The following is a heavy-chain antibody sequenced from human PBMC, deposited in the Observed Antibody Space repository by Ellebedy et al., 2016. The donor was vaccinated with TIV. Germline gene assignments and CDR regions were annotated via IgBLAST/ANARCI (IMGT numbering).Heavy chain of an antibody. CDR3: ARGSDYYDSSGYYPLDY. D-gene: IGHD3-22*01. V-gene: IGHV4-59*01. Sequence: SETLSLTCTVSGGSISTYHWSWIRQPPGKGLEWIGSMYNSGSTNYNPSLKSRVTMSVDTSKNQFSLKLSSVTAADTAVYYCARGSDYYDSSGYYPLDYWGQGTLVTVSS. J-gene: IGHJ4*02. CDR2: MYNSGST. CDR1: GGSISTYH.